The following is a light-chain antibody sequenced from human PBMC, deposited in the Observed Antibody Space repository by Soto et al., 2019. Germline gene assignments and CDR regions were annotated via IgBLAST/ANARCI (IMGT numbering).Light chain of an antibody. CDR3: SSFTTSSTYV. J-gene: IGLJ1*01. Sequence: QSVLTQPPSGSGSPGQSVAISCSGSSSDVGSNNRVSWYQQSPGTAPKLMIYDVTNRPSGVPDRFSGSKSGNTASLTISGLQAEDEADYYCSSFTTSSTYVFGTGTKVTVL. CDR2: DVT. CDR1: SSDVGSNNR. V-gene: IGLV2-18*02.